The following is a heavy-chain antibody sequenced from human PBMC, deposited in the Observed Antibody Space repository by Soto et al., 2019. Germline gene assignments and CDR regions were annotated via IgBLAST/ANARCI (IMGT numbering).Heavy chain of an antibody. Sequence: GGSLRLSCAASGFTFSDYYMSWIRQAPGKGLEWVSYISSSGSTIYYADSVKGRFTISRDNAKNSLYLQMNSLRAEDTAVYYCARALNCSGGSCYSSYYYYYMDVWGKGTTVTVSS. CDR2: ISSSGSTI. V-gene: IGHV3-11*01. CDR1: GFTFSDYY. CDR3: ARALNCSGGSCYSSYYYYYMDV. J-gene: IGHJ6*03. D-gene: IGHD2-15*01.